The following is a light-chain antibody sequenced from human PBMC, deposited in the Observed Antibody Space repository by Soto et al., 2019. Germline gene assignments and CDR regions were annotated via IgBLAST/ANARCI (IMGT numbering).Light chain of an antibody. CDR3: QHYSSSPRSWT. CDR1: QRVSSSY. Sequence: EIVLTQSPGILSLSTGERATLSCRASQRVSSSYLAWYQQKPGQAPRLLIYGASSRATGIPDRFSGSGFGTDFTLTISRLEPEDFAVYYCQHYSSSPRSWTFGQGTKVAIK. CDR2: GAS. J-gene: IGKJ1*01. V-gene: IGKV3-20*01.